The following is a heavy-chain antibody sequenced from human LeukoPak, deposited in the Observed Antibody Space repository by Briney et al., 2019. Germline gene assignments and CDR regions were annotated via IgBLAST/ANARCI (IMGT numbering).Heavy chain of an antibody. CDR3: AKGETRAYGGD. D-gene: IGHD4-23*01. J-gene: IGHJ4*02. CDR1: GFTFSSYA. V-gene: IGHV3-23*01. CDR2: ISGSGTRT. Sequence: QAGASLRLSCAASGFTFSSYAMSWVRQAPGKGLEWVSAISGSGTRTYYADSVKGRFTISRDNSKNTLYLQMNSLRAEDTAVYYCAKGETRAYGGDWGQGTLVTVSS.